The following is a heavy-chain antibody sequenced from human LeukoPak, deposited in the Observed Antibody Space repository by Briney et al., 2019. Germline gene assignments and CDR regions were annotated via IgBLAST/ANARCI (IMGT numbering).Heavy chain of an antibody. CDR2: IYSGGST. CDR1: GFTVSTVY. V-gene: IGHV3-66*01. Sequence: GGSLRLSCAVSGFTVSTVYLSWVRQAPGKGLEWVSIIYSGGSTYYADSVKGRFTISRDNAKNSLYLQMNSLRAEDTAVYYCTRNNWGPDYWGQGTLVTVSS. CDR3: TRNNWGPDY. J-gene: IGHJ4*02. D-gene: IGHD7-27*01.